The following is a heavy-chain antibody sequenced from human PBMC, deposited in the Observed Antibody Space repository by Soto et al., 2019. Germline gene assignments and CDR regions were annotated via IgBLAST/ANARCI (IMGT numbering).Heavy chain of an antibody. D-gene: IGHD2-15*01. CDR1: GFVISSGNY. Sequence: LTCAVSGFVISSGNYWGWIRKPPGKGLEWIGSIFHGGNTYYNPSLKSRVTISVDMSKNQFSLKLNSVTAADTAVYYCARARWYDAFDVWGQGTVVTVSS. CDR3: ARARWYDAFDV. CDR2: IFHGGNT. V-gene: IGHV4-38-2*01. J-gene: IGHJ3*01.